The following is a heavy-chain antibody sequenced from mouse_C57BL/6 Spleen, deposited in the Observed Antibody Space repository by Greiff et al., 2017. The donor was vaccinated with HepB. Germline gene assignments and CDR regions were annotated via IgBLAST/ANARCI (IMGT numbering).Heavy chain of an antibody. V-gene: IGHV1-80*01. CDR2: IYPGDGDP. CDR3: ASGNGDFSNYDEFAY. Sequence: VQLQQSGAELVKPGASVKISCKASGYAFSSYWMNWVKQRPGKGLEWSGQIYPGDGDPNYNGKFKGKATRTADKSSSTAYMQLSCLTSEDSAVYFCASGNGDFSNYDEFAYWGQGTLVTVSA. J-gene: IGHJ3*01. D-gene: IGHD2-4*01. CDR1: GYAFSSYW.